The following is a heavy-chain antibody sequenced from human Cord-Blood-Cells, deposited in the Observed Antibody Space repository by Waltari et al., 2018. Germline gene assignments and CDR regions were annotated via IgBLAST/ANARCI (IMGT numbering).Heavy chain of an antibody. CDR2: IDHSGGT. D-gene: IGHD6-13*01. Sequence: QVQLQESGPGLVKPSETLSLTCAVSGYSISSGYYWGWIRQPPGKGLEWIGSIDHSGGTYDNPSLTSRGTISVDTSKNQFSLKLSSVTAADTAVYYCASDRAGSSWFDDWGQGTLVTVSS. J-gene: IGHJ4*02. V-gene: IGHV4-38-2*01. CDR1: GYSISSGYY. CDR3: ASDRAGSSWFDD.